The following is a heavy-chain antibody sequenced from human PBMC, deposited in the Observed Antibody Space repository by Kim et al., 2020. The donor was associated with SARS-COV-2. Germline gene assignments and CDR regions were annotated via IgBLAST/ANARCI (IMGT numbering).Heavy chain of an antibody. CDR1: GDSVSSNSAA. Sequence: SQTLSLTCAISGDSVSSNSAAWNWIRQSPSRGLEWLGRTYYRSKWYNDYAVSVKSRITINPDTSKNQFSLQLNSVTPEDTAVYYCAGAPGAAAGPLSWFDPWGQGTLVTVSS. CDR3: AGAPGAAAGPLSWFDP. J-gene: IGHJ5*02. CDR2: TYYRSKWYN. D-gene: IGHD6-13*01. V-gene: IGHV6-1*01.